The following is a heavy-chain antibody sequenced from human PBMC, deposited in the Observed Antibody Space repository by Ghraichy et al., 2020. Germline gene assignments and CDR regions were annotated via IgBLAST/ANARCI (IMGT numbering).Heavy chain of an antibody. Sequence: GGSLRLSCAASGFTFSSYSMNWVRQAPGKGLEWVSSISSSSSYIYYADSVKGRFTISRDNAKNSLYLQMNSLRAEDTAVYYCASGPQDTASSGWYAYYYYMDVWGKGTTVTVSS. CDR3: ASGPQDTASSGWYAYYYYMDV. V-gene: IGHV3-21*01. CDR1: GFTFSSYS. D-gene: IGHD6-19*01. J-gene: IGHJ6*03. CDR2: ISSSSSYI.